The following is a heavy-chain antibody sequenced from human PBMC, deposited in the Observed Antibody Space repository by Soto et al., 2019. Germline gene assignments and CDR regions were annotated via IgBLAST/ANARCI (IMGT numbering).Heavy chain of an antibody. V-gene: IGHV4-59*01. D-gene: IGHD2-2*01. J-gene: IGHJ5*02. CDR1: GGSISSYY. CDR3: ARDNSLNCISTSCYPLAWFDP. Sequence: SETLSLTCTVSGGSISSYYWSWIRQPPGKGLEWIGYIYYSGSTNYNPSLKSRVTISVDTSKNQFSLKLSSVTAADTAVYYCARDNSLNCISTSCYPLAWFDPWGQGTLVTVSS. CDR2: IYYSGST.